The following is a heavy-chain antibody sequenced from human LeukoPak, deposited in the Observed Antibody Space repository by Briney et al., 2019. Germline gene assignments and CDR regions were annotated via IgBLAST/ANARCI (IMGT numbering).Heavy chain of an antibody. CDR3: ARDRRYSYFSDY. CDR2: IKTDGSST. J-gene: IGHJ4*02. CDR1: GFTFSSFW. Sequence: GGSLRLSCAASGFTFSSFWMHWVRQAPGKGLVWVSRIKTDGSSTTYADSVKGRFTISRDNAKNTLYLQMKSLRAEDTAVYYSARDRRYSYFSDYWGQGTLVTVSS. V-gene: IGHV3-74*03. D-gene: IGHD5-18*01.